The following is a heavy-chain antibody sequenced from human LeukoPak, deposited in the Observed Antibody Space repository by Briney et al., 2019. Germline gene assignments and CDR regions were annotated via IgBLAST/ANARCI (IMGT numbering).Heavy chain of an antibody. Sequence: SVKVSCKASGGTFSSYAISWVRQAPGQGLEWMGGIIPLFGTANYAQKFQGRVTITADESTSTAYMELSSLRSEDTAVYYCARVAASRSSSPWFDPWGQGTLVTVSS. CDR1: GGTFSSYA. J-gene: IGHJ5*02. D-gene: IGHD6-6*01. CDR2: IIPLFGTA. CDR3: ARVAASRSSSPWFDP. V-gene: IGHV1-69*13.